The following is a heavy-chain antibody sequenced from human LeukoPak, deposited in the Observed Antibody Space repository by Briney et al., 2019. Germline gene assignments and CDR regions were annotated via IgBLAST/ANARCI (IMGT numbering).Heavy chain of an antibody. D-gene: IGHD3-3*01. Sequence: GSLRLSCAASGFTFSSYSMNWVRQAPGKGLEWVSSISSSSSYIYYADSVKGRFTISRDNAKNSLYLQMNSLRAEDTAVYYCARDPQYYDFWSGPGYWGQGTLVTVSS. J-gene: IGHJ4*02. CDR3: ARDPQYYDFWSGPGY. CDR2: ISSSSSYI. CDR1: GFTFSSYS. V-gene: IGHV3-21*01.